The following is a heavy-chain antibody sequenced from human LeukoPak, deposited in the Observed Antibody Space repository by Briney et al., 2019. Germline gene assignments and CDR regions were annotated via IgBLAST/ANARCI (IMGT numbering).Heavy chain of an antibody. D-gene: IGHD3-22*01. V-gene: IGHV4-59*01. J-gene: IGHJ4*02. CDR3: ARVISMEHYYDSSGYYFDY. CDR2: IYYSGSA. CDR1: GGSISSYY. Sequence: PSETLSLTCTVSGGSISSYYWSWIRQPPGQGLEWMGYIYYSGSANYNPSLKSRVTISVDTSKNQFSLKLRSVTAPDTAVYYCARVISMEHYYDSSGYYFDYWGQGTLVTVSS.